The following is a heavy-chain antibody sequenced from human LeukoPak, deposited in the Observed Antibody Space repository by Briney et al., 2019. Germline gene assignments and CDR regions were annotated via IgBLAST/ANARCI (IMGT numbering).Heavy chain of an antibody. CDR1: GFTLSSYG. V-gene: IGHV3-33*01. CDR2: IWYDGSNK. D-gene: IGHD3-10*01. Sequence: GGSLRLSCAASGFTLSSYGMHWVRQAPGKGLEWVAVIWYDGSNKYYADSVKGRFTISRDNSKNTLYLQMNSLRAEDTAVYYCARHTIYGSGSYLDYWGQGTLVTVSS. CDR3: ARHTIYGSGSYLDY. J-gene: IGHJ4*02.